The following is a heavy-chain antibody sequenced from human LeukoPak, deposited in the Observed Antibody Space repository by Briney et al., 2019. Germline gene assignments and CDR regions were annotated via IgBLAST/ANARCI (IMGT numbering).Heavy chain of an antibody. Sequence: SETLSLTCTVSGGSISSGGYYWSWIRQHPGKGLEWIGYIYYSGSTYYNPSLKSRVTISVDTSKNQSSLKLSSVTAADTAVYYCAREERGATGNFDYWGQGTLVTVSS. D-gene: IGHD1-26*01. CDR3: AREERGATGNFDY. J-gene: IGHJ4*02. CDR1: GGSISSGGYY. V-gene: IGHV4-31*03. CDR2: IYYSGST.